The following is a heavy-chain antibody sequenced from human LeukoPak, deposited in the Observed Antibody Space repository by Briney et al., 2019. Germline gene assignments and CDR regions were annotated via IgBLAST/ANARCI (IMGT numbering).Heavy chain of an antibody. CDR1: GGTFSGYA. CDR3: ARSKPGEWWGSGWYGVDAFDI. D-gene: IGHD6-19*01. CDR2: IIPIFGTA. Sequence: SVKVSCKASGGTFSGYAISWVRQAPGQGLEWMGGIIPIFGTANYAQKFQGRVTITAGKSTSTAYMELSRLRSDDTAVYYCARSKPGEWWGSGWYGVDAFDIWGQGTMVTVSS. J-gene: IGHJ3*02. V-gene: IGHV1-69*06.